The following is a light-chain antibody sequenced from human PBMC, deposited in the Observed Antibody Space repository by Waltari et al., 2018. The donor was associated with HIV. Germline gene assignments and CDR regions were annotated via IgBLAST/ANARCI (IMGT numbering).Light chain of an antibody. CDR2: VNSDGSY. J-gene: IGLJ3*02. V-gene: IGLV4-69*01. Sequence: QLVLTQSASASASPGASVKLTCTLSSGYTAYAIEWHQQQAEKGPRYLMKVNSDGSYSRGDGIPDRFSGSSSEAERYLTISSLQSEDEADYYCQTWDTGIRVFGGGTKLTVL. CDR1: SGYTAYA. CDR3: QTWDTGIRV.